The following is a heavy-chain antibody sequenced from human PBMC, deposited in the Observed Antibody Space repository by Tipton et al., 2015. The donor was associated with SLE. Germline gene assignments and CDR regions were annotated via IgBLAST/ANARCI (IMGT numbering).Heavy chain of an antibody. V-gene: IGHV4-59*02. CDR1: GASVITHY. Sequence: TLSLTCTVSGASVITHYWSWIRQPPGKRLEWIGSISYSGSSNYNPSLQSRVTISGDTSKNQFSLNLSSVTSADTAVYYCARGYYDYIWGLWGQGTLVTVSS. D-gene: IGHD3-16*01. CDR3: ARGYYDYIWGL. CDR2: ISYSGSS. J-gene: IGHJ4*02.